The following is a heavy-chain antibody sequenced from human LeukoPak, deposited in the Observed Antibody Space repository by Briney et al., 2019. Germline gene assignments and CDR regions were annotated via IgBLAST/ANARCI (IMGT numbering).Heavy chain of an antibody. Sequence: SETLSLTCTVSGGSISSYYWSWIRQPPGKGLEWIGYIYYSGSTNYNPSLKSRVTISVDTSKNQFSLKLSSVTAADTAVYYCATFWVGRGDRFFFDYWGQGTLVTVSS. CDR2: IYYSGST. CDR1: GGSISSYY. V-gene: IGHV4-59*01. J-gene: IGHJ4*02. CDR3: ATFWVGRGDRFFFDY. D-gene: IGHD3-3*01.